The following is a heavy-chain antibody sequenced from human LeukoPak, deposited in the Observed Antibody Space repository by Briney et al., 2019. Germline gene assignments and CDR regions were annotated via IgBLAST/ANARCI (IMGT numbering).Heavy chain of an antibody. CDR3: ATDISIAAAGTAFDY. V-gene: IGHV1-24*01. D-gene: IGHD6-13*01. CDR1: GYTLTELS. Sequence: GASVKVSCKVSGYTLTELSMHWVRQAPGKGIEWMGGFDPEDGETIYAQKFQGRVTMTEDTSTDTAYMELSSLRSEDTAVYYCATDISIAAAGTAFDYWGQGTLVTVSS. J-gene: IGHJ4*02. CDR2: FDPEDGET.